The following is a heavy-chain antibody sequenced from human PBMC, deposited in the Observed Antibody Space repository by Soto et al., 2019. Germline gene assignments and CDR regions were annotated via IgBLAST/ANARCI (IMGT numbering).Heavy chain of an antibody. CDR2: IYYSGST. V-gene: IGHV4-31*02. D-gene: IGHD3-3*01. Sequence: SQTLSLTCAVSGGSISSGGYYWSWIRQHPGKGLEWIGYIYYSGSTYYNPSLKSRVTISVDTSKNQFSLKLSSVTAADTAVYYCARDKGSGFLEWSDAFDIWGQGTMVTVSS. J-gene: IGHJ3*02. CDR1: GGSISSGGYY. CDR3: ARDKGSGFLEWSDAFDI.